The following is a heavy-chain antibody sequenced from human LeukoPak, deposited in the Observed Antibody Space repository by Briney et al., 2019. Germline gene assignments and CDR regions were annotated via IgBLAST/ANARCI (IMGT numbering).Heavy chain of an antibody. CDR3: ARLSQYYGSGTYFDY. CDR1: GGSISSGSYC. CDR2: IHTSGNT. V-gene: IGHV4-61*09. D-gene: IGHD3-10*01. Sequence: SQTLSLTCTVSGGSISSGSYCWSWIRQPAGKGLEWIGHIHTSGNTNYNPSLKSRVTISVDTSKNQFSLKLSSVTAADTAVYYCARLSQYYGSGTYFDYWGQGTLVTVSS. J-gene: IGHJ4*02.